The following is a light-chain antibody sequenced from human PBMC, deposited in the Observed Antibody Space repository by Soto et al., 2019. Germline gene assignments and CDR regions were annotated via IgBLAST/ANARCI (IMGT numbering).Light chain of an antibody. CDR1: SGSVSTSYY. J-gene: IGLJ1*01. CDR3: VLYMSSDIPYV. CDR2: STN. V-gene: IGLV8-61*01. Sequence: QAVVTQEPSFSVSPGGTVTLTCGLSSGSVSTSYYPSWYQQTPGQAPRTLIYSTNTRSSGVPDRFSGSILGNKAALTITGAQADDESDYYCVLYMSSDIPYVFGTGTKLTVL.